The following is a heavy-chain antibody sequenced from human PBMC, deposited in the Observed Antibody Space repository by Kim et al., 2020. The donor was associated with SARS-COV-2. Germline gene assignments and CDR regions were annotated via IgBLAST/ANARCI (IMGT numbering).Heavy chain of an antibody. Sequence: SETLSLTCAVYGGSFSGYYWSWIRQPPGKGLEWIGEINHSGSTNYNPSLKSRVTISVDTSKNQFSLKLSSVTAADTAVYYCASQIFNIRGVSPRPHYYYYGMDVWGQGTTVTVSS. CDR3: ASQIFNIRGVSPRPHYYYYGMDV. CDR2: INHSGST. D-gene: IGHD3-10*01. J-gene: IGHJ6*02. CDR1: GGSFSGYY. V-gene: IGHV4-34*01.